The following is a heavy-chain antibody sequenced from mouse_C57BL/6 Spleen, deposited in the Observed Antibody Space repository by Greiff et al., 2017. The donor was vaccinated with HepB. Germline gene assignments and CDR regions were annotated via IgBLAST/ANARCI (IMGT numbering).Heavy chain of an antibody. Sequence: VQLMESGPGLVKPGGSLKLSCAASGFTFTDYGMHWVRQAPGKGLEWVGYISSGSSTNYYADTVKGRFTIYRDNTTNTLFLQITSLRSEDTAMYYSARPGLPYYYAMDYWGQGTSVTVSS. D-gene: IGHD2-4*01. V-gene: IGHV5-17*01. CDR2: ISSGSSTN. CDR3: ARPGLPYYYAMDY. J-gene: IGHJ4*01. CDR1: GFTFTDYG.